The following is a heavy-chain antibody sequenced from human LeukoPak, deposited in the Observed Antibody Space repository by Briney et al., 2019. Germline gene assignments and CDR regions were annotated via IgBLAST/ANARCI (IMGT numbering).Heavy chain of an antibody. CDR1: GFSIKNYW. CDR3: AKDLSRAVAADWFDP. CDR2: ISDSGGST. Sequence: PGGSLRLSCAASGFSIKNYWMHWVRQGPGKGLVWVSSISDSGGSTYYADSVKGRFTISRDNSKNTLYLQMTNLRAADTAVYYRAKDLSRAVAADWFDPWDQGSLVTVSS. D-gene: IGHD6-19*01. V-gene: IGHV3-23*01. J-gene: IGHJ5*02.